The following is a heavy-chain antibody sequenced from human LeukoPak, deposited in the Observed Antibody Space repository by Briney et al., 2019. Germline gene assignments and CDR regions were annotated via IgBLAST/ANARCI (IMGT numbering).Heavy chain of an antibody. Sequence: GRSLRLSCAASGFTFGSYGMHWVRQAPGKGLEWVAVISYDGSNKYYADSVKGRFTISRDNSKNTLYLQMNSLRAEDTAVYYCAKDARRYCSSTSCRTGYFDYWGQGTLVTVSS. V-gene: IGHV3-30*18. CDR2: ISYDGSNK. J-gene: IGHJ4*02. D-gene: IGHD2-2*01. CDR3: AKDARRYCSSTSCRTGYFDY. CDR1: GFTFGSYG.